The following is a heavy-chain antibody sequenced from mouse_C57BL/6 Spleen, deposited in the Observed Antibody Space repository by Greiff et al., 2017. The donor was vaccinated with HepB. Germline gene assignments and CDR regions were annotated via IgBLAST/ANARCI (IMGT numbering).Heavy chain of an antibody. CDR3: ARDRDYYGSSYDFDY. V-gene: IGHV5-4*01. D-gene: IGHD1-1*01. CDR1: GFTFSSYA. J-gene: IGHJ2*01. Sequence: EVQGVESGGGLVKPGGSLKLSCAASGFTFSSYAMSWVRQTPEKRLEWVATSSDGGSYTYYPDNVKGRFTISRDNAKNNLNLQMSHLKSEDTAMYYCARDRDYYGSSYDFDYWGQGTTLTVSS. CDR2: SSDGGSYT.